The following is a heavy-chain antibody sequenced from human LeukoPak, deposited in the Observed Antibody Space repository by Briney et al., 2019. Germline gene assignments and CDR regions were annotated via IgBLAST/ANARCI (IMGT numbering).Heavy chain of an antibody. Sequence: GGSLRLSCAASGFTVSSNYMNWVRQAPGKGLEWVSVIFSGGSTYYADSVRGRFTTSRDNPRNTVYLQMNSLRAEDTAVYYCEGGFDYWGQGTLVTVSS. CDR2: IFSGGST. CDR3: EGGFDY. J-gene: IGHJ4*02. CDR1: GFTVSSNY. D-gene: IGHD3-16*01. V-gene: IGHV3-53*01.